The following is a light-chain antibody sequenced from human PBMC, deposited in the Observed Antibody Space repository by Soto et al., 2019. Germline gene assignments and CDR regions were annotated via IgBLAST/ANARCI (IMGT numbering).Light chain of an antibody. J-gene: IGLJ3*02. V-gene: IGLV1-47*01. CDR1: SSNIGRNY. CDR2: KND. CDR3: ATWDASLSGWV. Sequence: QSVVSQPPSASGTPGQRVTISCSGSSSNIGRNYVYWYQQFPGTAPKLLTFKNDQRPSGVPDRFSGSKSGTSASLAISGLRSEDEAHYYCATWDASLSGWVFGGGTKLTFL.